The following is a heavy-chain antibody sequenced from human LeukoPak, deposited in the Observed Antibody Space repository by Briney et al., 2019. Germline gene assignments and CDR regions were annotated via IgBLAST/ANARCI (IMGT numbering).Heavy chain of an antibody. Sequence: AGSLRLTCAASGFTFSGYGWHWVRQAPGKGLEWVAVIRYDGSNKYYADPVKGRFTISKANNKNSLHLQRNSPTADATAVYYCARGGGYHTTPHDYYYYGMDAWGQGTTVTVSS. D-gene: IGHD3-22*01. CDR2: IRYDGSNK. CDR3: ARGGGYHTTPHDYYYYGMDA. J-gene: IGHJ6*02. CDR1: GFTFSGYG. V-gene: IGHV3-33*01.